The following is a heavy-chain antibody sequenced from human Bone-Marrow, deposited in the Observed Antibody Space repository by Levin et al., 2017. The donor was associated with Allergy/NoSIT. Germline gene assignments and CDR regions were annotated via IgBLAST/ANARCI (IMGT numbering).Heavy chain of an antibody. J-gene: IGHJ4*02. CDR2: FSSDGAST. Sequence: PGGSLRLSCTASGFTFSTYTMHWVRQAPGKGLEYVSTFSSDGASTYYATSVKGRFTTFRDNSKNTLYLQMGSLGPGDMAVYYCAREGPFPRVTFGGGIDFWGQGTLVTVSP. CDR1: GFTFSTYT. V-gene: IGHV3-64*01. CDR3: AREGPFPRVTFGGGIDF. D-gene: IGHD3-16*01.